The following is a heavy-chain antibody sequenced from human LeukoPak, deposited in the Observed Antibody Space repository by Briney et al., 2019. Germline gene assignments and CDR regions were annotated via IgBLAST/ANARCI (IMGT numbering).Heavy chain of an antibody. Sequence: GGSLRLSCAASGFTFDDYAMHWVRQAPGKGLEWVAVISYDGSNKYYADSVKGRFTISRDNSKNTLYLQMNSLRAEDTAVYYCARSTEEQQLDYWGQGTLVTVSS. J-gene: IGHJ4*02. V-gene: IGHV3-30-3*01. CDR3: ARSTEEQQLDY. D-gene: IGHD6-13*01. CDR2: ISYDGSNK. CDR1: GFTFDDYA.